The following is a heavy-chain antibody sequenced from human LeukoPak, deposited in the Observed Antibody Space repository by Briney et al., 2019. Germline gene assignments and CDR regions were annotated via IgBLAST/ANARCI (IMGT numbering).Heavy chain of an antibody. D-gene: IGHD3-16*02. CDR2: FDPEDGET. CDR3: ATGGHDYVWGSYRSGNWFDP. CDR1: GYTLTELS. J-gene: IGHJ5*02. Sequence: ASVKVSCKVSGYTLTELSMHWVRQAPGKGLEWMGGFDPEDGETIYAQKFQGRVTMTEDTSTDTAYMELSSLRSEDPAVYYCATGGHDYVWGSYRSGNWFDPWGQGTLVTVSS. V-gene: IGHV1-24*01.